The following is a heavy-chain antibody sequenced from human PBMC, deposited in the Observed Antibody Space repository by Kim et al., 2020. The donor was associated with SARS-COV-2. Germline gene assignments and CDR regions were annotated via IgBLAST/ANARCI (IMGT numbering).Heavy chain of an antibody. CDR2: INHSGST. Sequence: SETLSLTCAVYGGSFSGYYWSWIRHPPGKGLEWIGEINHSGSTNYNPSLKSRVTISVDTSKNKFSLKLSSVTAADTAVYYCARGAPQLLWFGEFYYYYGMDVWGQGTTVTVSS. V-gene: IGHV4-34*01. CDR3: ARGAPQLLWFGEFYYYYGMDV. CDR1: GGSFSGYY. D-gene: IGHD3-10*01. J-gene: IGHJ6*02.